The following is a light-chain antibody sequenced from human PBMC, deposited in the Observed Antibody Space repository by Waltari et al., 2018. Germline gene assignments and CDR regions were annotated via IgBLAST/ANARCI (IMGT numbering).Light chain of an antibody. CDR3: QQFHDYPWT. CDR2: EAS. CDR1: QGISTY. J-gene: IGKJ1*01. Sequence: IQLTQSPSSLSASVGDTVTITCRVSQGISTYLAWLQQKPGRAPKVLIFEASTLQSGVPSRFSGSGSGIDFTLTISSLQPEDVATYYCQQFHDYPWTFGQGTKVEIK. V-gene: IGKV1-9*01.